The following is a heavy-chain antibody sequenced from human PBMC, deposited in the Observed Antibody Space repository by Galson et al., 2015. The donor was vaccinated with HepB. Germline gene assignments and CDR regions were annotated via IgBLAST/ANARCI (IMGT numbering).Heavy chain of an antibody. V-gene: IGHV3-15*01. J-gene: IGHJ6*02. Sequence: SLRLSCAASGFTFSNAWMSWVRQAPGKGLEWVGRIKSKTDGGTTDYAAPVKGRFTISRDDSKNTLYLQMNSLKTEDTAVYYCTTDGRPYYDILTGSLGHYGMDVWGQGTTVTVSS. CDR3: TTDGRPYYDILTGSLGHYGMDV. CDR1: GFTFSNAW. D-gene: IGHD3-9*01. CDR2: IKSKTDGGTT.